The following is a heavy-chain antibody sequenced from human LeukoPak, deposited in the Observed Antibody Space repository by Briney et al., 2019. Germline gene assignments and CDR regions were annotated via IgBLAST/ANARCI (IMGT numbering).Heavy chain of an antibody. Sequence: GGSLRLSCVDLGGRRSSKKKSWVRQAPGKGLEWVSLIYSGGAIRYADSVKGRFTISRDNAKNMLYLQVNSLRAEDTAVYYCATQQGGNPAYWGQGTLVTVSS. D-gene: IGHD1-14*01. CDR1: GRRSSKK. CDR2: IYSGGAI. J-gene: IGHJ4*02. CDR3: ATQQGGNPAY. V-gene: IGHV3-53*01.